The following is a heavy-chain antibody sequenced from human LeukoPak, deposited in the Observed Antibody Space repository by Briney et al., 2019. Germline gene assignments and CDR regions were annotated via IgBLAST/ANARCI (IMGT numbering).Heavy chain of an antibody. D-gene: IGHD1-26*01. Sequence: GGSLRPSCAASGFTVSSNYISWVRQAPGKGLEWVSVIYSGGRTYYADSVKCRFTISRHNSKNTLYLQMNSLRAEDTAVYYCARERSGAFIDYWDQGTLVTVSS. CDR2: IYSGGRT. J-gene: IGHJ4*02. CDR3: ARERSGAFIDY. CDR1: GFTVSSNY. V-gene: IGHV3-53*04.